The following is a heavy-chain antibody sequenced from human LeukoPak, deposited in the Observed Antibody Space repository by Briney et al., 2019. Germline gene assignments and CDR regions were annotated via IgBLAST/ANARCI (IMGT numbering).Heavy chain of an antibody. CDR1: GFTFDDYA. CDR2: ISWNSGSI. CDR3: AKVPGY. J-gene: IGHJ4*02. Sequence: PGGSLRLSCAASGFTFDDYAMHWVRQAPGKGLEWVSGISWNSGSIGYADSVKGRFTISGDNAKNSLYLQMNSLRAEDTALYYCAKVPGYWGQGTLVTVSS. V-gene: IGHV3-9*01.